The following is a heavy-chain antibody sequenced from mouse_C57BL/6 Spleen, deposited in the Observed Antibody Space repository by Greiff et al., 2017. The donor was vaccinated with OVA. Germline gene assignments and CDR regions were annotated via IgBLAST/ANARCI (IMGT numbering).Heavy chain of an antibody. V-gene: IGHV1-15*01. CDR3: TRDWVYFDY. Sequence: QVQLQQSGAELVRPGASVTLSCKASGYTFTDYEMHWVQQTPVHGLEWIGAIDPETGGTAYNQKFKGKAILTANKSSSTAYMGLRGLTSEDSAVYSCTRDWVYFDYWGQGTTLTVSS. D-gene: IGHD4-1*01. CDR2: IDPETGGT. CDR1: GYTFTDYE. J-gene: IGHJ2*01.